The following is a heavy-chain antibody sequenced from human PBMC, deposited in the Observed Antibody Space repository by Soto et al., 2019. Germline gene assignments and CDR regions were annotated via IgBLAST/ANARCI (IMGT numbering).Heavy chain of an antibody. Sequence: GGSLRLSCAASGFTFDDYAMHWVRQAPGKGLEWVSGISWNSGSIGYADSVKGRFTISRDNAKNSLYLQMNSLRAEDTALYYCAKDIGCSSTSCQITYYFDYWGQGTLVTVSS. CDR3: AKDIGCSSTSCQITYYFDY. D-gene: IGHD2-2*01. V-gene: IGHV3-9*01. CDR2: ISWNSGSI. J-gene: IGHJ4*02. CDR1: GFTFDDYA.